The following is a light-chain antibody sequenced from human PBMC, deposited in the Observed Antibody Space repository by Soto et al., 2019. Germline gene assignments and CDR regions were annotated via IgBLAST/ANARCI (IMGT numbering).Light chain of an antibody. V-gene: IGKV3-15*01. Sequence: EIVMTQSPVTLSVSPGERATLSCRASQSVSSKLAWYQQKSGQAPRLLIYGASTRATGIPARFSGSGSGTEFAHSISSLQSEDLAVYYCQQYNNWHQTFGQVTKLEIK. CDR2: GAS. CDR1: QSVSSK. J-gene: IGKJ2*01. CDR3: QQYNNWHQT.